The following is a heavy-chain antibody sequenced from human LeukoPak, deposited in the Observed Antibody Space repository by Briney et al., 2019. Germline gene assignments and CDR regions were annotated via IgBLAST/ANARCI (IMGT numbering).Heavy chain of an antibody. CDR2: ISYDGSNK. CDR1: GFTFSSYA. D-gene: IGHD2-2*01. V-gene: IGHV3-30-3*01. J-gene: IGHJ4*02. CDR3: ARERDIVVVPAAPDY. Sequence: QPGGSLRLSCAASGFTFSSYAMHWVRQAPGKGLEWVAVISYDGSNKYYADSVKGRFTISRDNSKNTLYLQMNSLRAEDTAVYYCARERDIVVVPAAPDYWGQGTLVTVSS.